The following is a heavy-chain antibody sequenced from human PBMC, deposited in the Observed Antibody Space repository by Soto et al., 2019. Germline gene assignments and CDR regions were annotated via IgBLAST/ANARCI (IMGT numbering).Heavy chain of an antibody. V-gene: IGHV4-61*01. CDR3: ARGSGYFAP. J-gene: IGHJ5*02. CDR2: IYYSGST. D-gene: IGHD3-3*01. Sequence: PSETLSLTCTVSGGSVSSGSYYWSWIRQPPGKGLEWIGYIYYSGSTNYNPSLKSRVTISVDTSKNQFSLKLSSVTAADTAVYYCARGSGYFAPWGQGTLVTVSS. CDR1: GGSVSSGSYY.